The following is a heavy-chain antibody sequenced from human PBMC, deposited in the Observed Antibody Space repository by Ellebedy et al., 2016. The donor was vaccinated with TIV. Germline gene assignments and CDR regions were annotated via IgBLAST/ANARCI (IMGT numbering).Heavy chain of an antibody. CDR3: ARYRSIAAGEYDS. V-gene: IGHV5-51*01. J-gene: IGHJ4*02. CDR2: IYPGDSNI. D-gene: IGHD6-13*01. Sequence: KVSCKGPRYTFTNSWIGWLRQMPGKGLEWMGNIYPGDSNIRYSPSFQGQVTISADKSISTAYLQWNSLKAPDTAMYYCARYRSIAAGEYDSWGQGTLVTVSS. CDR1: RYTFTNSW.